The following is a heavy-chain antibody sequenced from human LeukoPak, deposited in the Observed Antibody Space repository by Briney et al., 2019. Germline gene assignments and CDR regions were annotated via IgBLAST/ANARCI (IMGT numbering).Heavy chain of an antibody. J-gene: IGHJ6*02. CDR2: IGTAGDT. V-gene: IGHV3-13*04. D-gene: IGHD3-9*01. Sequence: GGSLRLSCAASGFTFSSYDMHWVRQATGKGLEWVSAIGTAGDTYYPGSVKGRFTISRENAENSLYLQMNSLRAGDTAVYYCARGRGYDILTGYPRGLYGMDVWGQGTTVTVSS. CDR1: GFTFSSYD. CDR3: ARGRGYDILTGYPRGLYGMDV.